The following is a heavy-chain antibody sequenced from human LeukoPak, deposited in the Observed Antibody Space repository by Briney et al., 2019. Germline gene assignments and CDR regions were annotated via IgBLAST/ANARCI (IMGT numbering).Heavy chain of an antibody. CDR3: ARRVGYSGYAP. J-gene: IGHJ6*02. CDR2: IYYSGIT. CDR1: GGSISSSSYC. V-gene: IGHV4-39*01. Sequence: SETLSLTCTVSGGSISSSSYCWGWIRQPPGKGLEWIGSIYYSGITYYNPSLKSRVTISVDTSKNQFSLKLSSVTAADTAVYYCARRVGYSGYAPWGQGTTVTVSS. D-gene: IGHD5-12*01.